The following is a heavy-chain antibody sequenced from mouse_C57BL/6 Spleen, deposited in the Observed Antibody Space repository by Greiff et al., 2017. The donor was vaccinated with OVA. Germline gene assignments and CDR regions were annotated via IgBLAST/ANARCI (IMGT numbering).Heavy chain of an antibody. CDR2: INPYNGGT. Sequence: VQLQQSGPVLVKPGASVKMSCKASGYTFTDYYMNWVKQSHGKSLEWIGVINPYNGGTSYNQKFKGKATLTVDQSSSTAYMELNSLTSEDSAVYYCAREDYFDYWGQGTTLTVSS. CDR1: GYTFTDYY. CDR3: AREDYFDY. J-gene: IGHJ2*01. V-gene: IGHV1-19*01.